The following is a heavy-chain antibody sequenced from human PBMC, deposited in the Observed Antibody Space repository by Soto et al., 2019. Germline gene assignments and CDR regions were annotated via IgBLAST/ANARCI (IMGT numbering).Heavy chain of an antibody. Sequence: SGPYAGEPTQTLTLTCTFSWFSLSTSGMCVSWIRQPPGKALEWLARIDWDDDKYYSTSLKTRLTISKDTSKNQVVLTMTNMDPVDTATYYCARSVYGDGNYYYYYMDVWGKGTTVTVSS. V-gene: IGHV2-70*11. CDR3: ARSVYGDGNYYYYYMDV. D-gene: IGHD4-17*01. CDR2: IDWDDDK. J-gene: IGHJ6*03. CDR1: WFSLSTSGMC.